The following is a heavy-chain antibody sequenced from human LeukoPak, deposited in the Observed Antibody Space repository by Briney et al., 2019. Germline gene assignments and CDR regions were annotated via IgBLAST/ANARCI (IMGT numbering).Heavy chain of an antibody. CDR3: ARPYGDYVAFDI. V-gene: IGHV4-39*01. D-gene: IGHD4-17*01. J-gene: IGHJ3*02. Sequence: PSETLSLTCTVSGCSFSSISLYWVWIRQPPGKGLEWIGSIYYSGSTYYNPSLKSRVTISVDTSKNQFSLKRSSVTAADTAVYYAARPYGDYVAFDIWGQGTMVTVSS. CDR1: GCSFSSISLY. CDR2: IYYSGST.